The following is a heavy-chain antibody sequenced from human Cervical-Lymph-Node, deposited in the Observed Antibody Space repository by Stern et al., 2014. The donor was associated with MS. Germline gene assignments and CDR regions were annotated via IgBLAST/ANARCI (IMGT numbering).Heavy chain of an antibody. CDR1: GYKFSIYW. D-gene: IGHD1-14*01. Sequence: VQLVESGAELIRPGESLKISCKGSGYKFSIYWIAWVRQMPGKGLEWMGIISHGDYETRYCPSFQGQVTMSGDQSTSTASLQWSSLNASDTAMYFCARQTTAWASDVWGQGTLVTVSS. V-gene: IGHV5-51*01. CDR3: ARQTTAWASDV. CDR2: ISHGDYET. J-gene: IGHJ4*02.